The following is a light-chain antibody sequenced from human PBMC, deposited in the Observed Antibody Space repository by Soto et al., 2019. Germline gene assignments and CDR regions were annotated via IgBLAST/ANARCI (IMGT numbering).Light chain of an antibody. CDR3: QKLNTYPLT. J-gene: IGKJ5*01. Sequence: IQVPQSPSSLSASVGDRVTITCRASQDIRNDLAWYQQKPGQAPNLLIFAASTLRSGVPPRFSGSGSGTEFTLTISSLQPEEFARYYCQKLNTYPLTVGQGTRLEIK. V-gene: IGKV1-9*01. CDR2: AAS. CDR1: QDIRND.